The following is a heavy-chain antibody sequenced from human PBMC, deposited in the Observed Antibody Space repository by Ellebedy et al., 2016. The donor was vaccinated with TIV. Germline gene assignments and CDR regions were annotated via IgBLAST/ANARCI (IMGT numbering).Heavy chain of an antibody. Sequence: MPSETLSLTCSVSGGSVSSTRYYWAWIRQPPGKGLEYIGSVYYSGSPYYNPSFKSRVPLSADTSKNQFSLHLRTVTAADTAVYYCARTDPWQPIDDWGQGILVSVSS. J-gene: IGHJ4*02. CDR1: GGSVSSTRYY. CDR3: ARTDPWQPIDD. CDR2: VYYSGSP. D-gene: IGHD2-21*02. V-gene: IGHV4-39*01.